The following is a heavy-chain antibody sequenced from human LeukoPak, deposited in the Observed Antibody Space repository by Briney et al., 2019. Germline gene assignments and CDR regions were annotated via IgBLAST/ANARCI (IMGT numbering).Heavy chain of an antibody. CDR3: AKPLMGDRLGPWWDCRGGSCYSGAFDI. D-gene: IGHD2-15*01. V-gene: IGHV3-11*04. CDR2: ISSSSSTI. J-gene: IGHJ3*02. Sequence: GGSLRLSCAASGFTFSDYYMSWIRQAPGKGLEWVSYISSSSSTIYYADSVKGRFTISRDNAKNSLYLQMNSLRAEDTAVYYCAKPLMGDRLGPWWDCRGGSCYSGAFDIWGQGTMVTVSS. CDR1: GFTFSDYY.